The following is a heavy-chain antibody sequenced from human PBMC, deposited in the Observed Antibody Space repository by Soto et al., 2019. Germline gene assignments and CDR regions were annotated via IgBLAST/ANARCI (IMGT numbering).Heavy chain of an antibody. Sequence: QVQLVQSGAEVKKPGASVKVSCKASGYTVTSYAMHWVRQAPGQRLEWMGWINAANGHTKYSQKVKGRPTLTRGTSASTSSMALNRLRSQDTAMYYCARSYECSSTSWFPPLDNWFDPWRQGTLVTVSS. D-gene: IGHD2-2*01. CDR2: INAANGHT. CDR1: GYTVTSYA. J-gene: IGHJ5*02. CDR3: ARSYECSSTSWFPPLDNWFDP. V-gene: IGHV1-3*01.